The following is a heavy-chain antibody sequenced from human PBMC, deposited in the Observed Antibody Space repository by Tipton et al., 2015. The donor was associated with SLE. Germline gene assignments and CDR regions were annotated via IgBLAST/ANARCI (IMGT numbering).Heavy chain of an antibody. Sequence: TLSLTCTVSGGSISSHYWSWIRQPPGKGLEWIGYIYYSGSTNYNPSLKSRVTISVDTSKNQFSLKLSSVTAADTAVYYCARFPITMVQGVPYAFDIWGQGTMVTVSS. J-gene: IGHJ3*02. V-gene: IGHV4-59*11. CDR2: IYYSGST. CDR1: GGSISSHY. D-gene: IGHD3-10*01. CDR3: ARFPITMVQGVPYAFDI.